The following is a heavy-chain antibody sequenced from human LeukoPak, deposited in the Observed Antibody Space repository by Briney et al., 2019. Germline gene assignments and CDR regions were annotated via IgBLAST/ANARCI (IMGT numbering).Heavy chain of an antibody. CDR1: GFTFSNYA. J-gene: IGHJ6*02. Sequence: PGGSLRLSCAASGFTFSNYAMNWVRQAPGKGLEWVSSFGTRSSSIYYAHSVTGRFIVSRDNAKNSLFLQMNSLRAEDTAVYYCARVRSIRRPKYYYYYGMDVWGQGTTVTVSS. D-gene: IGHD2/OR15-2a*01. CDR2: FGTRSSSI. V-gene: IGHV3-21*01. CDR3: ARVRSIRRPKYYYYYGMDV.